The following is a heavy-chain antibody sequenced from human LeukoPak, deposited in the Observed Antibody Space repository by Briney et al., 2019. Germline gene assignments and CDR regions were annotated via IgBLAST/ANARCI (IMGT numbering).Heavy chain of an antibody. D-gene: IGHD3-22*01. CDR3: VGGDSREY. CDR2: IGRTSTDK. Sequence: PGGSLRLSCAASGFTFNTYTMNSVRQAPGKGLEWDSSIGRTSTDKYYAHSMRGRFTISRDNAENSLYVQMTSLRAEDAAVYYWVGGDSREYWGQGTLVTVSS. V-gene: IGHV3-21*01. CDR1: GFTFNTYT. J-gene: IGHJ4*02.